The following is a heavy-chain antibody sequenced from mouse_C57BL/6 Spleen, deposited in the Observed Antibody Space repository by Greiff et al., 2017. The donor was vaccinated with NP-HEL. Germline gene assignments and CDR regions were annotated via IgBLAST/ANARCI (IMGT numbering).Heavy chain of an antibody. D-gene: IGHD1-1*01. CDR3: ARGATVVATGYFDV. V-gene: IGHV1-26*01. Sequence: VQLQQSGPELVKPGASVNISCKASGYTFTDYYMNWVKQSHGKSLEWIGDINPNNGGTSYNQKFKGKATLTVDKSSSTAYMELRSLTSEDSAVYYCARGATVVATGYFDVWGTGTTVTVSS. CDR1: GYTFTDYY. J-gene: IGHJ1*03. CDR2: INPNNGGT.